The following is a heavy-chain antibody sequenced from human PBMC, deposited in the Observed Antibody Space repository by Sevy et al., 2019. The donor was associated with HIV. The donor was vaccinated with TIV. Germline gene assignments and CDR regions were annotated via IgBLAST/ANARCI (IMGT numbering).Heavy chain of an antibody. D-gene: IGHD6-19*01. CDR2: ISYDGSAK. CDR3: ARDAGYSTAWYPGY. V-gene: IGHV3-30*03. Sequence: GGSLRLSCAASGFTFSTHGMHWLRQAPGKGLEWVAVISYDGSAKYHEDSVKGQFTISRDNSKNTLYLQMNGLRAEDTALYYCARDAGYSTAWYPGYWGQGTLVTVSS. J-gene: IGHJ4*02. CDR1: GFTFSTHG.